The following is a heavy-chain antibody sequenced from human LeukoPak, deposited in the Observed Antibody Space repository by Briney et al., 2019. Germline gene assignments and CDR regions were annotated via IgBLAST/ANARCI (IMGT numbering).Heavy chain of an antibody. V-gene: IGHV3-30-3*01. CDR2: TSYDESIK. J-gene: IGHJ5*02. Sequence: GGSLRLSCAASGFTVISYSMHWVRQSPGKGLAWVAVTSYDESIKYYSDSVKGRFTISRDKSKNTLYLQMNSLRAEDTAVYYCVRGGLSSSWFDPWGQGTLVTVSS. CDR3: VRGGLSSSWFDP. CDR1: GFTVISYS. D-gene: IGHD2/OR15-2a*01.